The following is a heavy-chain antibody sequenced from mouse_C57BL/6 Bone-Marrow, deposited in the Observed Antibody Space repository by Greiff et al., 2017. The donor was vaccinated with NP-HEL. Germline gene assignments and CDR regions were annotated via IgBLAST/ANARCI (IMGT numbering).Heavy chain of an antibody. CDR2: IGPGSGST. D-gene: IGHD1-1*01. J-gene: IGHJ2*01. CDR3: ARRDYYGSIDY. V-gene: IGHV1-77*01. CDR1: GYTFTDYY. Sequence: VHLVESGAELVKPGASVKISCKASGYTFTDYYINWVKQRPGPGLEWIGKIGPGSGSTYYNEKFKGKATLTADKSSSTAYMQLSSLTSEDSAVYVCARRDYYGSIDYWGQGTTLTVSS.